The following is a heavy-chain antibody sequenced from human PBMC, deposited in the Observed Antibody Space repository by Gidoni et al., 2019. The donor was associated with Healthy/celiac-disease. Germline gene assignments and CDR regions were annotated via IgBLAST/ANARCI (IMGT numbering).Heavy chain of an antibody. CDR3: ARGDTAMAEGPFDY. D-gene: IGHD5-18*01. CDR1: GGSISSYY. Sequence: QVQLQESGPGLVKPSETLSLPCTVSGGSISSYYWSWLRQPPGKGLEWIGYIYYSGSTNYNPSLKSRVTISVDTSKNQFSLKLSSVTAADTAVYYCARGDTAMAEGPFDYWGQGTLVTVSS. J-gene: IGHJ4*02. CDR2: IYYSGST. V-gene: IGHV4-59*01.